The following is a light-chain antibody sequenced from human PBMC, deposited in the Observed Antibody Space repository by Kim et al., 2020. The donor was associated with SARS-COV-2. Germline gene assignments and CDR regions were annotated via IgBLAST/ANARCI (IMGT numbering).Light chain of an antibody. J-gene: IGLJ2*01. CDR1: NT. V-gene: IGLV1-44*01. Sequence: NTVNWYQQLPEKSPRVVIYRNDQRPSGVPGRFSGSRSDTSASLAISGLQSDDEAVYFCASWNDGLGGPVFGGGTKVTVL. CDR3: ASWNDGLGGPV. CDR2: RND.